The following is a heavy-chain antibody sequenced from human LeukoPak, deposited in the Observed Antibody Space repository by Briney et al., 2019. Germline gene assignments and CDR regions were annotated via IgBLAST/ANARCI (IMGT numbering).Heavy chain of an antibody. CDR2: IIPIFGTA. J-gene: IGHJ5*02. V-gene: IGHV1-69*13. CDR1: GYTFTSYY. Sequence: ASVKVSCKASGYTFTSYYMHWVRQAPGQGLEWMGGIIPIFGTANYAQKFQGRVTITADESTSTAYMELSSLRSEDTAVYYCARSYGSGSYPPNWFDPWGQGTLVTVSS. D-gene: IGHD3-10*01. CDR3: ARSYGSGSYPPNWFDP.